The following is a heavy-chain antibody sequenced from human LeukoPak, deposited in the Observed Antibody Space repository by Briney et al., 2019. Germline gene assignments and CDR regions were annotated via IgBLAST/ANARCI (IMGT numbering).Heavy chain of an antibody. CDR2: IIPIFGTA. CDR3: ATPSLRGVVDAFDI. Sequence: SVKVSCKASGGTYSSYAISWVRQAPGQGLEWMGRIIPIFGTANYAQKFQGRVTITTDESTSTAYMELSSLRSEDTAVYYCATPSLRGVVDAFDIWGQGTMVTVSS. J-gene: IGHJ3*02. D-gene: IGHD3-10*01. CDR1: GGTYSSYA. V-gene: IGHV1-69*05.